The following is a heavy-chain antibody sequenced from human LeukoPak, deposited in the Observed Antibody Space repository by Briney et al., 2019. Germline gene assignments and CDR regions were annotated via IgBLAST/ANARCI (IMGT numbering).Heavy chain of an antibody. J-gene: IGHJ6*03. V-gene: IGHV4-59*01. CDR2: IYYSGST. CDR3: ARDAAYYYDSSGYLANYYYYMDV. D-gene: IGHD3-22*01. Sequence: SETLSLTCTVSGGSISSYYWSWLRQPPGKGLEWIGYIYYSGSTNYNPSLKSRVTISVDTSKNQFSLKLSSVTAADTAVYYCARDAAYYYDSSGYLANYYYYMDVWGKGTTVTVSS. CDR1: GGSISSYY.